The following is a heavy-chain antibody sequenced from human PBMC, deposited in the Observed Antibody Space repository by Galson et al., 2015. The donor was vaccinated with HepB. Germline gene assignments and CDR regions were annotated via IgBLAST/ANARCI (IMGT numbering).Heavy chain of an antibody. J-gene: IGHJ4*02. Sequence: SLRLSCAASGFTFSNYWMHWVRQAPGKGLVWVSRIKSNGETADYADSVKGRFTISRDNAKNTLYLQMNSLRAEDTAVYYCARARIAVAGFDYWGQGTLVTVSS. V-gene: IGHV3-74*01. CDR2: IKSNGETA. D-gene: IGHD6-19*01. CDR3: ARARIAVAGFDY. CDR1: GFTFSNYW.